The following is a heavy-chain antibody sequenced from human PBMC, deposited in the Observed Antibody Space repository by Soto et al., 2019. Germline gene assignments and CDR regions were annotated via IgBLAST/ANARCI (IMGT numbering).Heavy chain of an antibody. CDR3: ASGVVVRSYYYMDV. V-gene: IGHV4-34*01. J-gene: IGHJ6*03. Sequence: SETLSLTCAVYGGSFSGYYWSWIRQPPGEGLEWIGETNHSGSTNYNPSLKSRVTISVDTSKNQFSLKLSSVTAADTAVYYCASGVVVRSYYYMDVWGQGTTVTVSS. CDR1: GGSFSGYY. CDR2: TNHSGST. D-gene: IGHD2-2*01.